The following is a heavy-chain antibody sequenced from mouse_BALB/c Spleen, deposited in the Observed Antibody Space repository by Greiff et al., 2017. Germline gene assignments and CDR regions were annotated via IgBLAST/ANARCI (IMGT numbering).Heavy chain of an antibody. J-gene: IGHJ3*01. Sequence: EVKVVESGGGLVKPGGSLKLSCAASGFTFSSYAMSWVRQSPEKRLEWVAEISSGGSYTYYPDTVTGRFTISRDNAKNTLYLEMSSLRSEDTAMYYCARDSSGPLFAYWGQGTLVTVSA. CDR3: ARDSSGPLFAY. V-gene: IGHV5-9-4*01. CDR2: ISSGGSYT. D-gene: IGHD3-1*01. CDR1: GFTFSSYA.